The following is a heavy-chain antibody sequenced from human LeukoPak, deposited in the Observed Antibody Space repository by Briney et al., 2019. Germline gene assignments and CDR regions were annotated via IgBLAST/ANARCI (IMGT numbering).Heavy chain of an antibody. CDR2: INHSGST. D-gene: IGHD5-18*01. V-gene: IGHV4-34*01. Sequence: SETLSLTCAVYGGSFSGHYWTWIRQPPRQGVEWVGEINHSGSTNYNPSLKSRVTISVDTSKNQTSLKLSSLTAADTAVYYCARGCAGDTAMMHVDYWGQGSLVTASS. J-gene: IGHJ4*02. CDR3: ARGCAGDTAMMHVDY. CDR1: GGSFSGHY.